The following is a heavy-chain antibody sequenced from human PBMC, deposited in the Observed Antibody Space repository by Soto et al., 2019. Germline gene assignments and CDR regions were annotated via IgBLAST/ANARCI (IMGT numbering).Heavy chain of an antibody. CDR2: VFYTGFT. J-gene: IGHJ4*02. Sequence: SETLSLTCAVSGASISGSYYYWAWLRHSPGKGPEWIGSVFYTGFTSYNPSIESRVSVSVDTSKSQFSLKLSAVTAADTAVYYCATSQKGYNWNYFDHWGQGALVTVSS. CDR3: ATSQKGYNWNYFDH. D-gene: IGHD1-20*01. V-gene: IGHV4-39*01. CDR1: GASISGSYYY.